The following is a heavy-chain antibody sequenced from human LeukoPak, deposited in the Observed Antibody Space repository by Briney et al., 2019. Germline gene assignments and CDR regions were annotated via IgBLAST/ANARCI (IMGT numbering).Heavy chain of an antibody. CDR2: ISSSSSYI. J-gene: IGHJ4*02. D-gene: IGHD1-26*01. CDR1: GFTFSSYS. Sequence: PGGSLRLSCAASGFTFSSYSMNWVRQAPGKGLEWVSSISSSSSYIYYADSVKGRFTISRDNAKNSLYLQMNSLRAEDTAVYYCASSNPRVGATPNWGQGTLVTVSS. CDR3: ASSNPRVGATPN. V-gene: IGHV3-21*01.